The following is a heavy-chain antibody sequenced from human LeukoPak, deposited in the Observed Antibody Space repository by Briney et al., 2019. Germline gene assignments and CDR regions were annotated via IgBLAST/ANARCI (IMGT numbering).Heavy chain of an antibody. Sequence: GGSLRLSCAASGLTVSSNYMSWVRQAPGKGLEWVSVIYSGGSTYYADSVKGRFTISRDNSKNTLYLQMNSLRPEDTAVYYCAKAQEWVGPSDYWGQGTLVTVTS. J-gene: IGHJ4*02. D-gene: IGHD1-26*01. CDR2: IYSGGST. V-gene: IGHV3-53*01. CDR3: AKAQEWVGPSDY. CDR1: GLTVSSNY.